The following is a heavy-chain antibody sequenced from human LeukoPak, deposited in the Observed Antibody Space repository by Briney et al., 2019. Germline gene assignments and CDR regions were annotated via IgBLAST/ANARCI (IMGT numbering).Heavy chain of an antibody. CDR1: GFTFSNYA. CDR3: VRDWGYDSSGYWQKYFDT. D-gene: IGHD3-22*01. J-gene: IGHJ4*02. Sequence: PGGSLRLSCAASGFTFSNYAMHWVRQAPGKGLVWVSRINHDGSSTNYADSVKGRFTISRDNAKNTLYLQMNSLRDEDTAVYYCVRDWGYDSSGYWQKYFDTWGQGTLVTVSS. V-gene: IGHV3-74*01. CDR2: INHDGSST.